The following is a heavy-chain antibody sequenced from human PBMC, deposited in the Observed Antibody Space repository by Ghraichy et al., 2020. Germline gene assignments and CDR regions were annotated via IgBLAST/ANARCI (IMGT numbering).Heavy chain of an antibody. Sequence: GGSLRLSCAASGFTFSDYYISWIRQAPGKGLEWVSYISSSGSTTHYADSVKGRFTISRDNAKNSLYLQMNSLRAEDTAVYYCARSSAQPYFYGMDVWGQGTTVTVSS. D-gene: IGHD3-22*01. J-gene: IGHJ6*02. V-gene: IGHV3-11*01. CDR2: ISSSGSTT. CDR3: ARSSAQPYFYGMDV. CDR1: GFTFSDYY.